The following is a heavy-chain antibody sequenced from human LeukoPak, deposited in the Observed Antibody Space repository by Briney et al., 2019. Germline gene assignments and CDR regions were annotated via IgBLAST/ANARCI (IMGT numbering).Heavy chain of an antibody. Sequence: GGSLRLSCTVSGFTFSDYYMSWVRQAPGKGLEWVSYISSSGSMLHYADSVEGRFTISRDNAKKSLYLQMSSLRVEDTAVYYCTRRPYSSSWYYFDYWGQGTLVTVSS. D-gene: IGHD6-13*01. CDR1: GFTFSDYY. J-gene: IGHJ4*02. CDR3: TRRPYSSSWYYFDY. CDR2: ISSSGSML. V-gene: IGHV3-11*04.